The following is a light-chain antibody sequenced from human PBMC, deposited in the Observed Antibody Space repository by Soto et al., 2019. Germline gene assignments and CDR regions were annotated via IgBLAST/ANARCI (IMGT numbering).Light chain of an antibody. CDR1: RSNIGNNA. V-gene: IGLV1-44*01. CDR2: NNN. J-gene: IGLJ3*02. CDR3: SAWDDSLNARGV. Sequence: QSVLTQPPSASGTPGQRVTISCSGSRSNIGNNAVSWYQQLPGTAPKLLIYNNNQRPSGVPDRFSGSNSGTSASLAISGLQAEDEADDYCSAWDDSLNARGVFGGGTKLTVL.